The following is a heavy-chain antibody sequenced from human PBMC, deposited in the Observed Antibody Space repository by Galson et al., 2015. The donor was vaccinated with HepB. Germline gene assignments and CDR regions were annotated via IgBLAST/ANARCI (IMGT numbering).Heavy chain of an antibody. CDR1: GGTFSSYA. CDR2: INPGGGST. Sequence: SVKVSCKASGGTFSSYAISWVRQAPGQGLEWMGIINPGGGSTTYAHKFQGRVAMTRDTSTSTVFMELSSLRSEDTAVYYCATKNKNAFDIWGRGTMVTVSS. J-gene: IGHJ3*02. CDR3: ATKNKNAFDI. D-gene: IGHD1/OR15-1a*01. V-gene: IGHV1-46*03.